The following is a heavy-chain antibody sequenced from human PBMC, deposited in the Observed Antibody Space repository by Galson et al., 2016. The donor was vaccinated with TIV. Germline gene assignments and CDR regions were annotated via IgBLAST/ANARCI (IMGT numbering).Heavy chain of an antibody. CDR2: ISWNSGNI. V-gene: IGHV3-9*01. Sequence: SLRLSCAASGFAFDDYAMHWVRHAPGKGLEWVSGISWNSGNIDYADSVKGRFTISRDNAKNTLYLQMNSLRGEDTAVYYCARVKESYYFDYWGQGTLVSVSS. CDR3: ARVKESYYFDY. CDR1: GFAFDDYA. J-gene: IGHJ4*02.